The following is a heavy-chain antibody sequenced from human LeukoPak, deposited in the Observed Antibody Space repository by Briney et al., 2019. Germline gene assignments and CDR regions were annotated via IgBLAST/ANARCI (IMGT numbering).Heavy chain of an antibody. D-gene: IGHD3-22*01. V-gene: IGHV3-23*01. CDR3: AKRLKRNSYYPYAMDV. J-gene: IGHJ6*02. CDR2: IDDSAVIR. CDR1: GFTFKTHA. Sequence: PGGSLRLSCAASGFTFKTHAMSWVRQAPGKGLEWVSRIDDSAVIRSYADSVKGRFTISRDNSKMTLTLQMNSLRAEDTAVYYCAKRLKRNSYYPYAMDVWGQGTTVTVSS.